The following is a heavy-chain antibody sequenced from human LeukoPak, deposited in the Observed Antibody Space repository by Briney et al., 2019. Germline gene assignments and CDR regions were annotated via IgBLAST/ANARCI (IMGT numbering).Heavy chain of an antibody. CDR3: ARTYCGGDCYYSYFDY. V-gene: IGHV5-51*01. D-gene: IGHD2-21*02. J-gene: IGHJ4*02. CDR2: IYPGDSDT. Sequence: GESLKISCKGSGYSFTTYWIGWVRQMPGKGLEWMGIIYPGDSDTRYSPSFQGQVTISADKSISTAYLQWSSLKASDTAMFYCARTYCGGDCYYSYFDYWGQGTLVTVSS. CDR1: GYSFTTYW.